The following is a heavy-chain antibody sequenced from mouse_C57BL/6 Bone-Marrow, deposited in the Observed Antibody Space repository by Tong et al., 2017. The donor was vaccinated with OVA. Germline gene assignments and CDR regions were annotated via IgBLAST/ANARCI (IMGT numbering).Heavy chain of an antibody. CDR3: ARWGYDGEGFAY. J-gene: IGHJ3*01. Sequence: EVQLQESGTVLARPGASVKMSCKPSGYSFTDYFMNWVKQSHGKSLDWIGRINPYNGDTFYNQKFKGKATLTVDKSSSTAHMELRSLTSEDSAVYYCARWGYDGEGFAYWGQGTLVTVSA. CDR2: INPYNGDT. V-gene: IGHV1-20*01. CDR1: GYSFTDYF. D-gene: IGHD2-14*01.